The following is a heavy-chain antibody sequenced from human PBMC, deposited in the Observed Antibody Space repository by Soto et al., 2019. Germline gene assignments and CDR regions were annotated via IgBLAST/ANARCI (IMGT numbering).Heavy chain of an antibody. CDR3: TASYSGYRYYFTHIDY. CDR1: GFTFSNAW. J-gene: IGHJ4*02. V-gene: IGHV3-15*07. CDR2: IKSKTDGGTT. Sequence: GGSLRLSCAASGFTFSNAWMNWVRQAPGKGLEWVGRIKSKTDGGTTDYAAPVKGRFTISRDDSKNTLYLQMNSLKTEDTAVYYCTASYSGYRYYFTHIDYWGQGTLVTVSS. D-gene: IGHD5-12*01.